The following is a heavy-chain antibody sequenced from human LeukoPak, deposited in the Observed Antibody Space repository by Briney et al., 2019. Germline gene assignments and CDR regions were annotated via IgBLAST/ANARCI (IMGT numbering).Heavy chain of an antibody. Sequence: SETLSLTCTVSGDSISSYYWSWIRQPPGKGLEWIGYISYSGSTTYSPSLKSRVTISVDTSKNQFSLNLSSVTAADTAVYYCVGLRSGYELDYWGQGTLVTVSS. D-gene: IGHD5-12*01. CDR3: VGLRSGYELDY. J-gene: IGHJ4*02. V-gene: IGHV4-59*01. CDR2: ISYSGST. CDR1: GDSISSYY.